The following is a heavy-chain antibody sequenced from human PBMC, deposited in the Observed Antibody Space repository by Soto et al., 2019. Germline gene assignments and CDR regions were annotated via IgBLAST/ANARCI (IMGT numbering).Heavy chain of an antibody. D-gene: IGHD6-6*01. Sequence: PSETLSLTCTVSGGSISSSSYYWGWIRQPPGKGLEWIGSIYYSGSTYYNPSLKSRVTISVDTSKNQFSLKLSSVTAADTAVYYCASSGIAARPVYFDYWGQGTLVTV. V-gene: IGHV4-39*01. J-gene: IGHJ4*02. CDR1: GGSISSSSYY. CDR2: IYYSGST. CDR3: ASSGIAARPVYFDY.